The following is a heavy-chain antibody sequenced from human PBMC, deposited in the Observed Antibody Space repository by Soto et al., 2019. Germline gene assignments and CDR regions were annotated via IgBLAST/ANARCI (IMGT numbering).Heavy chain of an antibody. J-gene: IGHJ5*02. V-gene: IGHV3-23*01. CDR1: GVTFGSYA. CDR2: ISGSGGST. CDR3: ARQKGYCSGRRPPNSSDP. Sequence: GGSLRLSCAASGVTFGSYAMSWVGQAPGKGLEWVSAISGSGGSTYYADSVKGRFTISRDNSKNTLYLHMNSLRSEDTAVYYCARQKGYCSGRRPPNSSDPPDQGTLLTLAS. D-gene: IGHD2-15*01.